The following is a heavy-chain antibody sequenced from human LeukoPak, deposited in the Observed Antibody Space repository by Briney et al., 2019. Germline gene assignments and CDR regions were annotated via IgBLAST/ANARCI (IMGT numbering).Heavy chain of an antibody. V-gene: IGHV4-34*01. J-gene: IGHJ5*02. CDR3: ARVNDFWSGYRGGNWFDP. CDR1: GGSFSGYY. Sequence: SETLSLTCAVYGGSFSGYYWSWIRQAPGKGLEWIGEINHSGSTNYNPSLKSRVTISVDTSKNQFSLKLSSVTAADTAVYYCARVNDFWSGYRGGNWFDPWGQGTLVTVSS. D-gene: IGHD3-3*01. CDR2: INHSGST.